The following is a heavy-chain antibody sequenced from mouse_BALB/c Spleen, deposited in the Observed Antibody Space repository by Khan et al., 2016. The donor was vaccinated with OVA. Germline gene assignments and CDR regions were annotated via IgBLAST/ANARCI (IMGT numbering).Heavy chain of an antibody. V-gene: IGHV3-2*02. J-gene: IGHJ3*01. CDR2: ISYSGST. CDR1: GYSITSDYA. CDR3: TRGRAY. D-gene: IGHD3-3*01. Sequence: EVQLQESGPGLVKPSQSLSLTCTVTGYSITSDYAWTWIRQFPGNKLEWLGYISYSGSTSSTPSLTSRISITRDTSKNQFFLQLNSVTTEDTATYYGTRGRAYWGQGTLVTVSA.